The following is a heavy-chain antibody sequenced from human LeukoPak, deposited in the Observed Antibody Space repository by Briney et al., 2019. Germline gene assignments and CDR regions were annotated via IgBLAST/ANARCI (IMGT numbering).Heavy chain of an antibody. J-gene: IGHJ5*02. D-gene: IGHD6-13*01. CDR2: IYSGGST. Sequence: PGGSLRLSCAASGFTVSSNYMSWVRQAPGKGLEWVSIIYSGGSTYYADSVKGRFTISRHNSKNTLYLQMNSLRAEDTAVYYCARDRAAAGVPNWFDPWGQGTLVTVSS. V-gene: IGHV3-53*04. CDR3: ARDRAAAGVPNWFDP. CDR1: GFTVSSNY.